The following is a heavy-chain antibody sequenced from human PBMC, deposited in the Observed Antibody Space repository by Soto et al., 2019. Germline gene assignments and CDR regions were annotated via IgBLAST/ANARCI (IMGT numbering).Heavy chain of an antibody. D-gene: IGHD3-3*01. Sequence: QVHLVESGGGVVQPGTSVRLSCAASKFTFSSFAMHWVRLTPVKGLEWVASISYDGSKQYYADSVKGRFTISRDNSKNTLYLQMNSLRDDDTGVYYCAKEGGSRSGHYPFHDHWGQGTLVTVSS. J-gene: IGHJ4*02. CDR1: KFTFSSFA. CDR2: ISYDGSKQ. CDR3: AKEGGSRSGHYPFHDH. V-gene: IGHV3-30-3*02.